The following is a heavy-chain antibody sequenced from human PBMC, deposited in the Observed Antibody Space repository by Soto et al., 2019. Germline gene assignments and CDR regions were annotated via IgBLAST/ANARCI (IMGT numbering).Heavy chain of an antibody. CDR2: IYYSGST. J-gene: IGHJ4*02. CDR1: GGSISSYY. CDR3: ARSRYTSGWWTPPFDY. D-gene: IGHD6-19*01. Sequence: SXTLSLTCAVSGGSISSYYCSWIRQPPGKGLEWIGYIYYSGSTNYNPSLKSRVTISVDTSKNQFSLKMTSVTAADTAVYYCARSRYTSGWWTPPFDYWGQGTLVTVSS. V-gene: IGHV4-59*01.